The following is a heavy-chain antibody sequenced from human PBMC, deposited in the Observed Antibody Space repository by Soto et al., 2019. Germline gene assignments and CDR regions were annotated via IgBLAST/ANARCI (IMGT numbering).Heavy chain of an antibody. V-gene: IGHV3-33*01. Sequence: QVQLVESGGGVVQPGRSLRLSCAASGFTFSSYGMHWVRQAPGKGLEWVAVIWYDGSNKYYADSVKGRFTISRDNSKNPLYLAMNRRRGEDTAVYYCAGLGYCSGGSCYSDWYFDLWGRGTLVTVSS. CDR3: AGLGYCSGGSCYSDWYFDL. CDR2: IWYDGSNK. CDR1: GFTFSSYG. D-gene: IGHD2-15*01. J-gene: IGHJ2*01.